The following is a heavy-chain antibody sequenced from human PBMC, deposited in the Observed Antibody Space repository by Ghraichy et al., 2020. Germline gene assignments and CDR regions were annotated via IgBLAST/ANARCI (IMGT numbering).Heavy chain of an antibody. CDR1: GFTFSSYY. Sequence: GALRLSCAASGFTFSSYYMNWVRQAPGKGLEWVSSISSSSSYISYADSLKGRFTISRDNAKNSLYLQMNSLRAKDTAVYYCVRADYTVNYDGLNWFDPWGQGTLVTVSS. D-gene: IGHD1-7*01. J-gene: IGHJ5*02. CDR3: VRADYTVNYDGLNWFDP. CDR2: ISSSSSYI. V-gene: IGHV3-21*01.